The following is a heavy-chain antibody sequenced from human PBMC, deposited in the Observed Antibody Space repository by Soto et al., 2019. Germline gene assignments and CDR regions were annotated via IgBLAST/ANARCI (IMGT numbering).Heavy chain of an antibody. CDR1: GGSISSYY. Sequence: QVQLQESGPGLVKPSETLSLTCTVSGGSISSYYWSWIRQPPGKGLEWIGYIYYSGSTNYNPSLKSRVTISVDTSKNQFSLKLSSVTAADTAVYYCARGGDSSSWYYYYYGMDVWGQGTTVTVSS. J-gene: IGHJ6*02. D-gene: IGHD6-13*01. CDR2: IYYSGST. V-gene: IGHV4-59*01. CDR3: ARGGDSSSWYYYYYGMDV.